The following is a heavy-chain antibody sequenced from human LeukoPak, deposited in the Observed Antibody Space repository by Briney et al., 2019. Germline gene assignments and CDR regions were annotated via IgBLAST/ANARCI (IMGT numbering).Heavy chain of an antibody. Sequence: SVKVSCKASGGTFSSNAINWVRQAPGQGLEWMGGIIPIFGTANYAEKFQGRVTIITDESTGTAYMELSSLRSDDTAVYYCARGIRYFDWLFDAFDIWGQGTMVTVSS. CDR2: IIPIFGTA. V-gene: IGHV1-69*05. CDR1: GGTFSSNA. CDR3: ARGIRYFDWLFDAFDI. J-gene: IGHJ3*02. D-gene: IGHD3-9*01.